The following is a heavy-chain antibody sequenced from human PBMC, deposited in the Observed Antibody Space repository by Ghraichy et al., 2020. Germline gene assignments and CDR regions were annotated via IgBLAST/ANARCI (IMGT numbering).Heavy chain of an antibody. CDR2: INHSGST. CDR3: ARCSSTSRRYYYYGMDV. Sequence: SQTLSLTCAVYGGSFSGYYWSWIRQPPGKGLEWIGEINHSGSTNYNPSLKSRVTISVDTSKNQFSLKLSSVTAADTAVYYCARCSSTSRRYYYYGMDVWGQGTTVTVSS. D-gene: IGHD2-2*01. J-gene: IGHJ6*02. V-gene: IGHV4-34*01. CDR1: GGSFSGYY.